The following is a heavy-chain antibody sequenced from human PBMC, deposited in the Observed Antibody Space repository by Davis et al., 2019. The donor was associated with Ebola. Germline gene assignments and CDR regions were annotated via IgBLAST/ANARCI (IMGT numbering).Heavy chain of an antibody. J-gene: IGHJ6*04. CDR3: ARDRHGDYAYYGMDV. CDR1: GCIYTSYV. CDR2: INAGNGNT. V-gene: IGHV1-3*01. Sequence: SVPVTRLAGGCIYTSYVLHLPRQPLEQRLEWMGWINAGNGNTKYSQKFQGRVTITRDTSASTAYMELSSLRSEDTAVYYCARDRHGDYAYYGMDVWGKGTTVTVSS. D-gene: IGHD4-17*01.